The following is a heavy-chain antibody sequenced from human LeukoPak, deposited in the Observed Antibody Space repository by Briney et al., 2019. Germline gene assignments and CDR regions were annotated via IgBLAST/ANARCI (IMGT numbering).Heavy chain of an antibody. CDR3: ARGDGITMIVLPIDY. CDR2: INPSGGST. J-gene: IGHJ4*02. CDR1: GYTFTSYY. D-gene: IGHD3-22*01. Sequence: ASVKVSCKASGYTFTSYYMHWVRQAPGQGLEWMGIINPSGGSTSYAQKFQGRVTMTRDTSTSTVYMELSSLRSEDTAVYYCARGDGITMIVLPIDYWGQGTLVTVSS. V-gene: IGHV1-46*01.